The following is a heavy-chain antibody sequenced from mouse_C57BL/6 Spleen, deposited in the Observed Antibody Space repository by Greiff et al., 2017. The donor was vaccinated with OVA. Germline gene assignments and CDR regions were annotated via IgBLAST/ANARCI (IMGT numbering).Heavy chain of an antibody. CDR3: AGEGIYYYGSSYDAMDY. D-gene: IGHD1-1*01. CDR2: IYPGDGDT. Sequence: QVQLQQSGPELVKPGASVKISCKASGYAFSSSWMNWVKQRPGQGLEWIGRIYPGDGDTNYNGQFKGKATLTADKSSSTAYMQLSSLTSEDSAVYFCAGEGIYYYGSSYDAMDYWGQGTTLTVSS. J-gene: IGHJ4*01. V-gene: IGHV1-82*01. CDR1: GYAFSSSW.